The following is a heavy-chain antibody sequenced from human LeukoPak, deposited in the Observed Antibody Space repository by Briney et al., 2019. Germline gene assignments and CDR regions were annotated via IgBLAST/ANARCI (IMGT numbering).Heavy chain of an antibody. Sequence: KPSETQSLTCAVYGGSFSRYSWRWIRQPPGKGLEWIGEINHSGSTNYNPSLKGRVTISVDTSKNQFSLKLRSVTAADTAVYYCARVVGKYSSSWYYWGQGTLVTVSS. D-gene: IGHD6-13*01. CDR3: ARVVGKYSSSWYY. CDR1: GGSFSRYS. CDR2: INHSGST. J-gene: IGHJ4*02. V-gene: IGHV4-34*01.